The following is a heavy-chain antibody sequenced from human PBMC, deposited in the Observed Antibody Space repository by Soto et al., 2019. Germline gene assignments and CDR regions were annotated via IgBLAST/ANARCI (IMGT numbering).Heavy chain of an antibody. CDR1: GYSIRSDYW. CDR3: ATKINAKYYFDY. J-gene: IGHJ4*02. Sequence: QVQLQESGPGLAKPSDTLSLTCAVSGYSIRSDYWWGWIPQPPGKGLEWIAYTHHSGITYYNPSLKSRVTMSVDTSKNQFSLELSSVTAVDTAMYYCATKINAKYYFDYWGQGSLVTVSS. CDR2: THHSGIT. D-gene: IGHD5-12*01. V-gene: IGHV4-28*01.